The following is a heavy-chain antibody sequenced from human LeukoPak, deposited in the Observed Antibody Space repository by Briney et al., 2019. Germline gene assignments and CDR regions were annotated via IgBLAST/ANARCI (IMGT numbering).Heavy chain of an antibody. J-gene: IGHJ3*02. D-gene: IGHD3-16*02. Sequence: PSETLSLTCTVSGGSLTSYYWTWIRQPPGKGLEWIGDIFYSGSTNYNPSLNRRVSISVDTSKNQFSLKLSSVTAADTAVYYCARHYLAASAFDIWGQGTMVTVSS. CDR2: IFYSGST. V-gene: IGHV4-59*08. CDR1: GGSLTSYY. CDR3: ARHYLAASAFDI.